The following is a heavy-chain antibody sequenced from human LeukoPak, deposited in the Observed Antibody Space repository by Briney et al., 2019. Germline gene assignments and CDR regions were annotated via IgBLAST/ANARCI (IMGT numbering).Heavy chain of an antibody. CDR2: ISGSGGSI. V-gene: IGHV3-23*01. CDR3: ARAYRDVIFDY. J-gene: IGHJ4*02. CDR1: GFTFSSYA. Sequence: GGSLRLSCAASGFTFSSYAMSWVRQAPGKELEWVSGISGSGGSIYYADSVKGRFTISRDNSKNTLYVQMNSLRAEDTAVYYCARAYRDVIFDYWGQGILVTVSS. D-gene: IGHD5-24*01.